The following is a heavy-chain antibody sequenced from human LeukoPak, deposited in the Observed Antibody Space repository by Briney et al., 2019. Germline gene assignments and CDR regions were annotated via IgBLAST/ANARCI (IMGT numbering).Heavy chain of an antibody. CDR1: GLTFSTYG. V-gene: IGHV3-23*01. CDR3: GKRISGWQGPFDY. CDR2: IGGNGVST. D-gene: IGHD6-19*01. J-gene: IGHJ4*02. Sequence: GGSLRLSRAASGLTFSTYGMTWVRQAPGKGLEWVSAIGGNGVSTYYSDSVKGRFTISRDNSKSTLYLQMNSLRAGDTAVYYCGKRISGWQGPFDYWGPGTLVTVSS.